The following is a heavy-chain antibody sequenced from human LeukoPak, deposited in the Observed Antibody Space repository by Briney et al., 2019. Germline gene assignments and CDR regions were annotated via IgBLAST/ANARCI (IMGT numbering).Heavy chain of an antibody. CDR1: GFTFSSYA. V-gene: IGHV3-23*01. D-gene: IGHD3-10*01. Sequence: PGGSLRLFCAASGFTFSSYAMIWVRQAPGKGLEWVSAICGSGGSTYYADSVERRFPISRDNSKNTLYLQMNSLRAEHTAVYYCAYVLLWVGGLTPPYGMDVWGQGTTVTVSS. CDR3: AYVLLWVGGLTPPYGMDV. CDR2: ICGSGGST. J-gene: IGHJ6*02.